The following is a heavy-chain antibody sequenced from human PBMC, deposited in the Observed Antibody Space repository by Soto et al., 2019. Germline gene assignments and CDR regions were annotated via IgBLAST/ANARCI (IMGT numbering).Heavy chain of an antibody. CDR2: MNPNTGDS. CDR1: GYTFTSYD. Sequence: GASVKVSCKASGYTFTSYDISWVRPATGQGLEWMGCMNPNTGDSSYAQKFQGRVTMTSDTSRTTAHMELSSLRSEDTAVYYCARRSETNGWNGFGADKNYFDFGGQGALVTVSS. J-gene: IGHJ4*02. V-gene: IGHV1-8*01. CDR3: ARRSETNGWNGFGADKNYFDF. D-gene: IGHD1-1*01.